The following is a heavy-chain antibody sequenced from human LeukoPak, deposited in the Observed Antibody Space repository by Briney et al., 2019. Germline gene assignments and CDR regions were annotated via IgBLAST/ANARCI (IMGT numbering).Heavy chain of an antibody. V-gene: IGHV4-39*01. CDR2: IYYSGST. Sequence: PSETLSLTCTVSGGSISSSSYYWGWIRQPPGKGLEWIGSIYYSGSTYYNPSLKSRVTVSVDTSKNQFSLKLSSVTAADTAVYYCARGWSRGPLDYWGQGTLVTVSS. D-gene: IGHD2-8*01. CDR1: GGSISSSSYY. CDR3: ARGWSRGPLDY. J-gene: IGHJ4*02.